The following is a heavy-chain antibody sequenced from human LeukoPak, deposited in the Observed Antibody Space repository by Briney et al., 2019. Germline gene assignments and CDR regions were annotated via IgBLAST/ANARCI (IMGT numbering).Heavy chain of an antibody. V-gene: IGHV4-59*01. D-gene: IGHD2-2*01. Sequence: SETLSLTCTVSGGSISSYYWSWIRQPPGKGLEWIGYIYYSESTNYNPSLRSRVTISVDTSKNQFSLKLSSVTAADTAVYYCARAKTLYCSSTSCHYYYGMDVWGKGTTVTVSS. CDR2: IYYSEST. J-gene: IGHJ6*04. CDR1: GGSISSYY. CDR3: ARAKTLYCSSTSCHYYYGMDV.